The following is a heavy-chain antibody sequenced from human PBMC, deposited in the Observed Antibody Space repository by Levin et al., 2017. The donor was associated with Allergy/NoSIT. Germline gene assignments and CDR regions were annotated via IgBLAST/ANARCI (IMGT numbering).Heavy chain of an antibody. CDR3: ARVAVARYYMDV. Sequence: PGGSLRLSCAASGFTFSSYGMHWVRQAPGKGLEWVAVIWYDGSNKYYADSVKGRFTISRDNSKNTLYLQMNSLRAEDTAVYYCARVAVARYYMDVWGKGTTVTVSS. CDR1: GFTFSSYG. D-gene: IGHD6-19*01. J-gene: IGHJ6*03. CDR2: IWYDGSNK. V-gene: IGHV3-33*01.